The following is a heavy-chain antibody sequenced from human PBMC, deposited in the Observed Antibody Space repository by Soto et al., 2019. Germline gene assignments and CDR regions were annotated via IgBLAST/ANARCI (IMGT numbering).Heavy chain of an antibody. Sequence: ASVKVSCKASGYTFTSYAMHWVRQAPGQRLEWMGWINAGNGNTKYSQKFQGRLTITKDTSKNQVVLTMTNMDPVDTATYYCAHHPYSSGRNWFDPWGQGTLVTVSS. J-gene: IGHJ5*02. D-gene: IGHD6-19*01. CDR1: GYTFTSYA. CDR3: AHHPYSSGRNWFDP. CDR2: INAGNGNT. V-gene: IGHV1-3*01.